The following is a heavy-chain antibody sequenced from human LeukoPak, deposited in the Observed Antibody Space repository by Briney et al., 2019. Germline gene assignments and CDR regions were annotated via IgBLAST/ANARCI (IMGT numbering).Heavy chain of an antibody. Sequence: PGGSLRLSCAASGFTFSSYAMSWVRQAPGKGLEWVSAISGSGGSTHYADSVKGRFTISRDNSKNTLYLQMNSLRAEDTAVYYCAKGFGAYGSGREFDPWGQGTLVTVSS. J-gene: IGHJ5*02. CDR3: AKGFGAYGSGREFDP. V-gene: IGHV3-23*01. CDR1: GFTFSSYA. CDR2: ISGSGGST. D-gene: IGHD3-10*01.